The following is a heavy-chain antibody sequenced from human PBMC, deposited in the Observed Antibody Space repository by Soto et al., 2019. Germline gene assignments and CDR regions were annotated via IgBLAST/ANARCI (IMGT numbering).Heavy chain of an antibody. D-gene: IGHD2-15*01. CDR2: INTGNGDT. V-gene: IGHV1-3*04. CDR1: GYTFTSYP. CDR3: AKSQGGCSGGSCYSFNAFDM. Sequence: QVQLVQSGAEVKKPGASVKVSCKASGYTFTSYPMHWVRLPPGQRLEWMGWINTGNGDTNYSQKFQGRVTITRDTSASTAYMELSSLRSEDTAVYYCAKSQGGCSGGSCYSFNAFDMWGQGTLVTVSS. J-gene: IGHJ3*02.